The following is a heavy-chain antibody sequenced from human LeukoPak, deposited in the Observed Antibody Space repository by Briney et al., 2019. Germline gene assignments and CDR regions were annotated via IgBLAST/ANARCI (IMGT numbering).Heavy chain of an antibody. CDR3: AKDEPMAAAAYYFGY. CDR1: GFTFNAYG. D-gene: IGHD6-13*01. J-gene: IGHJ4*02. Sequence: GRSLRLSCAASGFTFNAYGMHWVRQAPGKGLEWVAVISSDGRDKKSADSVKGRFTISRDNSKNMVYLQMNSLRPEDTAVYYRAKDEPMAAAAYYFGYWGQGTLVTVSS. CDR2: ISSDGRDK. V-gene: IGHV3-30*18.